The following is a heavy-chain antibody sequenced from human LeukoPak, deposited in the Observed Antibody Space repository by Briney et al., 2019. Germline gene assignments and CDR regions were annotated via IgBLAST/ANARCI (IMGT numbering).Heavy chain of an antibody. V-gene: IGHV3-7*03. J-gene: IGHJ4*02. CDR3: TRDIPFGGY. CDR1: GFTFSSYA. Sequence: GGSLRLSCAASGFTFSSYAMSWVRQAPGKGLEWVAYIKPDGSEKYYVDSVKGRFTISRDSAKNSLYLQMNSLRAEDTAIYYCTRDIPFGGYWGQGTLVTVSS. CDR2: IKPDGSEK. D-gene: IGHD3-16*01.